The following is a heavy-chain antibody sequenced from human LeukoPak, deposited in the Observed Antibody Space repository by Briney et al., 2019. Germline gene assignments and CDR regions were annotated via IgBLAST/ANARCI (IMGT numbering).Heavy chain of an antibody. CDR2: LNWNGGRT. D-gene: IGHD3-3*01. CDR1: GFTFDDYG. CDR3: AKDRGGYYRGIEDY. J-gene: IGHJ4*02. Sequence: PGGSLRLSCAASGFTFDDYGMSWVRQVPGKGLEWVSGLNWNGGRTGYTDSVKGRFTISRDNAKNSLYLQMNSLRAEDTAVYYCAKDRGGYYRGIEDYWGQGTLVTVSS. V-gene: IGHV3-20*04.